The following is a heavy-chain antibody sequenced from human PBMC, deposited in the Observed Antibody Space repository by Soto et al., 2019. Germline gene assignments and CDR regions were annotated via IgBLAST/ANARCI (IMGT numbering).Heavy chain of an antibody. J-gene: IGHJ6*02. CDR2: IYYSGST. V-gene: IGHV4-59*01. Sequence: PSETLSLTCTVSGGSISSYYWSWIRQPPGKGLEWIGYIYYSGSTNYNPSLKSRVTISVDTSKNQFSLKLSSVTAADTAVYYCARDSSYVETGTTGYYYYGMDVWGQGTTVTVSS. CDR1: GGSISSYY. CDR3: ARDSSYVETGTTGYYYYGMDV. D-gene: IGHD1-7*01.